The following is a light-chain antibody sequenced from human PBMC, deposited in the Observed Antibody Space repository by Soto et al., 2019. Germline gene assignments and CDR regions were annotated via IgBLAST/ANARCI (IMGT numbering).Light chain of an antibody. V-gene: IGLV1-51*01. CDR3: GTWDSSLSIRV. J-gene: IGLJ2*01. Sequence: QSVLTQPPSVSAAPGQTVTISCSGSSSNIGDNYVSWYQQFPGTAPKLLIYDNNKRPSGIPDRFSGSKSGTSATLGITGLQTGDEADYYCGTWDSSLSIRVFGGGTQLTVL. CDR2: DNN. CDR1: SSNIGDNY.